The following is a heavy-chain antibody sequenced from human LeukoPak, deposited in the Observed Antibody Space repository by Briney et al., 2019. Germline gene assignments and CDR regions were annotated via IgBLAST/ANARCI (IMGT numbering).Heavy chain of an antibody. Sequence: PGGSLRLSCAASGFTFSSYAMSWVRQAPGKGLEWVSAISGSGGSTYYADSVKGRFTISRDNSKNTLYLQMNSLGAEDTAVYYCAKQYSSSWYYFDYWGQGTLVTVSS. CDR1: GFTFSSYA. V-gene: IGHV3-23*01. CDR3: AKQYSSSWYYFDY. D-gene: IGHD6-13*01. J-gene: IGHJ4*02. CDR2: ISGSGGST.